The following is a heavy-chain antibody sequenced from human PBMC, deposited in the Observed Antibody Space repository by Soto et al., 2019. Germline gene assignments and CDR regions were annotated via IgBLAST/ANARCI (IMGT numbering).Heavy chain of an antibody. CDR2: IYYSGST. CDR1: GGSISSSSYY. Sequence: SETLSLTCTVSGGSISSSSYYWGWIRQPPGKGLEWIGSIYYSGSTYYNPSLKSRVTISVDTSKNQFSLKLSSVTAADTAVYYCARQIASTVTGDAFDIWGQGTMVTVSS. D-gene: IGHD4-17*01. J-gene: IGHJ3*02. CDR3: ARQIASTVTGDAFDI. V-gene: IGHV4-39*01.